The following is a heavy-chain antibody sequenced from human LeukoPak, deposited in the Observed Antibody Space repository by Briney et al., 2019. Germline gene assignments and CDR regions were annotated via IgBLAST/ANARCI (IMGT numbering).Heavy chain of an antibody. D-gene: IGHD2-15*01. J-gene: IGHJ5*02. V-gene: IGHV3-21*01. CDR1: GFTFNRYN. CDR3: ARGADGVSSNSRGWFDP. CDR2: ISTSSSYI. Sequence: PGGSLRLSCAASGFTFNRYNMNWVRRAPGKGLEWVSSISTSSSYIYYADSVRGRFTISGDNAKNSLYLQMNSLRAEDTAVYSCARGADGVSSNSRGWFDPWGQGTLVTVSS.